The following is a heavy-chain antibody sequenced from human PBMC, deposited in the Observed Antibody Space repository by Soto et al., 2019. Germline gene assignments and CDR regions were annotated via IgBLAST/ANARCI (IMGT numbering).Heavy chain of an antibody. D-gene: IGHD3-22*01. J-gene: IGHJ5*02. CDR2: INSGGSST. CDR3: ANPYYYDSSGFFS. V-gene: IGHV3-74*01. Sequence: GGSLRLSCAASGFTFSSYWMHWVRQAPRKGLVWVSRINSGGSSTSYADSVKGRFTISRDNAKNTLYLQMNSLRAEDTAVYYCANPYYYDSSGFFSWGQGTLVTVSS. CDR1: GFTFSSYW.